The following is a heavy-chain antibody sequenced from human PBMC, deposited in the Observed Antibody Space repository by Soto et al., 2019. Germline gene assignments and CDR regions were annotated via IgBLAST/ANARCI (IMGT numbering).Heavy chain of an antibody. D-gene: IGHD5-18*01. V-gene: IGHV3-48*03. Sequence: GGSLRLSCAASGFTFSSYEMNWVRQAPGKGLEWVSYISSSGSTIYYADSVKGRFTISRDNAKNSLYLQMNSLRAEDTAVYYCARNSRIQLWGYYYYGMDVWGQGTTVTVSS. CDR1: GFTFSSYE. CDR2: ISSSGSTI. J-gene: IGHJ6*02. CDR3: ARNSRIQLWGYYYYGMDV.